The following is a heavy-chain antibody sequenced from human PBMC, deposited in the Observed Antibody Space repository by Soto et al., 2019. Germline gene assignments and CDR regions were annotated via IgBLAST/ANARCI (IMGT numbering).Heavy chain of an antibody. CDR3: ARAYGGYVGRYYYGMDV. D-gene: IGHD4-17*01. J-gene: IGHJ6*02. CDR2: TRNKANSYTT. Sequence: EVQLVESGGGLVQPGGSLRFSCAASGFTFSDHYMDWVRQAPGKGLEWVGRTRNKANSYTTEYAASVKGRFTISRDDSKNSLYLQMNSLKTEDTAVYYCARAYGGYVGRYYYGMDVWGQGTTVTVSS. CDR1: GFTFSDHY. V-gene: IGHV3-72*01.